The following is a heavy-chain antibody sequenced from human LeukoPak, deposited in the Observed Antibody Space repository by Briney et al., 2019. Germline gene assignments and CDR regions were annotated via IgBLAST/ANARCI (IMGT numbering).Heavy chain of an antibody. Sequence: GGSLRLSCAASGFTFSSYGMHWVRQAPGKGLEWVAFIHYDGSNEYYADSVKGRFTISRDNAKNSLYLQMNSLRAEDTAVYYCAKDHPVSLLDYWGQGTLVTVSS. J-gene: IGHJ4*02. CDR3: AKDHPVSLLDY. D-gene: IGHD3-16*02. V-gene: IGHV3-30*02. CDR1: GFTFSSYG. CDR2: IHYDGSNE.